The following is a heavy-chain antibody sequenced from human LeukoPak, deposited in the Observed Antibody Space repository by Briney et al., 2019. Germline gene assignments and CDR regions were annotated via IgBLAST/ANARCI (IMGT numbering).Heavy chain of an antibody. CDR3: ARDPWGYKVTAGP. Sequence: GGSLRLSCAASGFIVSSHYMSWVRQAPGKGLEWVSVIYSGGSTDYADSVKGRFTISRDISKNTVHLQMNSLRAEDTAVYYCARDPWGYKVTAGPWGQGTLVTVSS. J-gene: IGHJ5*02. D-gene: IGHD1-14*01. CDR2: IYSGGST. V-gene: IGHV3-66*01. CDR1: GFIVSSHY.